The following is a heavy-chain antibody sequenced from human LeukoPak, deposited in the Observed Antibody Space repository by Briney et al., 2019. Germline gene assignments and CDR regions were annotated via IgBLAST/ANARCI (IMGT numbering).Heavy chain of an antibody. J-gene: IGHJ5*02. V-gene: IGHV6-1*01. CDR3: ARGPMVRGVIIYNWFDP. CDR2: TYYRSKWYN. Sequence: SQTLSLTCALSGDSFSSNSAAWNRIRQSPSRGLEWLGRTYYRSKWYNDYAVSVKSRITINPDTSKNQFSLQLNSVTPEDTAVYYCARGPMVRGVIIYNWFDPWGQGTLVTVSS. CDR1: GDSFSSNSAA. D-gene: IGHD3-10*01.